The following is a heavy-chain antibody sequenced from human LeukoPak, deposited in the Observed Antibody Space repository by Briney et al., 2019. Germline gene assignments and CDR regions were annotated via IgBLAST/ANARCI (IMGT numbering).Heavy chain of an antibody. CDR2: VYYIGST. D-gene: IGHD6-13*01. J-gene: IGHJ3*02. CDR3: ARGEQLASLDAFDI. V-gene: IGHV4-59*01. Sequence: SETLSLTCTVSGGFISSYYWSWLRQPPGKGLEWIGYVYYIGSTNYNPSLKSRVTISVDTSKNQFSLKLSSVTAADTAVYYCARGEQLASLDAFDIWGQGTMVTVSS. CDR1: GGFISSYY.